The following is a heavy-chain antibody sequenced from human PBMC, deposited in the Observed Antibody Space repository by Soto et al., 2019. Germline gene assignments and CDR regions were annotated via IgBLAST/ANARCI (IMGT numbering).Heavy chain of an antibody. Sequence: QAHLVESGGGVVQPGRSLRLSCAASGFTFNSYGMNWVRQAPGKGLEWVAVISHDGSHKYHIDSVKGRFTISRDNSKNTLDLQMNSLRVEDTAVYYCAKDPMAYSRSSPWDYWGQGTLVPVSS. J-gene: IGHJ4*02. CDR2: ISHDGSHK. CDR1: GFTFNSYG. D-gene: IGHD6-13*01. V-gene: IGHV3-30*18. CDR3: AKDPMAYSRSSPWDY.